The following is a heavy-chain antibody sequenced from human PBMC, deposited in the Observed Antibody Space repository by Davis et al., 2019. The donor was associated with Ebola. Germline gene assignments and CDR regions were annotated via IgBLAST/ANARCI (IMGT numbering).Heavy chain of an antibody. J-gene: IGHJ4*02. V-gene: IGHV3-74*01. CDR3: ARVAVAKYYFDD. CDR1: GFTFSSYW. Sequence: HTGGSLRLSCAASGFTFSSYWMHWVRQAPGKGLVWVSRTNNDGTSTSYADSVKGRFTISRDNAKNTLYLQMNSLGAEDTAVYYCARVAVAKYYFDDWGQGTLVTVSS. CDR2: TNNDGTST.